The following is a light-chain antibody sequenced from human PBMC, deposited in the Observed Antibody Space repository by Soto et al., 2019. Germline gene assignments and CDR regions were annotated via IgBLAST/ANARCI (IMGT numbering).Light chain of an antibody. V-gene: IGKV1-5*03. J-gene: IGKJ1*01. CDR2: KAS. Sequence: DIQMTQSPSTLSASVGDRVTITCRASQTISSWLAWFQQKPGKVPKLLIYKASSLESGFPSRFSGSGSGTEFTLTISSLQPDDCATYYCQQYSDYPRAFGQGTKVEI. CDR1: QTISSW. CDR3: QQYSDYPRA.